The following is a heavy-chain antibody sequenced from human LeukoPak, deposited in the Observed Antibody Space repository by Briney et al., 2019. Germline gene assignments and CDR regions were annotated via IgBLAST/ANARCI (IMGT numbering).Heavy chain of an antibody. D-gene: IGHD2-2*01. CDR3: AREGTYCSRTSCYDSFLDY. CDR1: GDSIRGYY. J-gene: IGHJ4*02. CDR2: IYTSGST. Sequence: KPSETPSLTCSVSGDSIRGYYWSWIRQPAGKGLEWIGRIYTSGSTNYNPSLKTRVTLSVDTSKSQFSLRLSSVTAADTAVYYCAREGTYCSRTSCYDSFLDYWGQGTLVTVSS. V-gene: IGHV4-4*07.